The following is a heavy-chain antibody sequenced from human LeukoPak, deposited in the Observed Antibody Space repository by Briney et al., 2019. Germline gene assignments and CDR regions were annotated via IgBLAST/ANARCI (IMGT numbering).Heavy chain of an antibody. CDR3: ASSQRGTMDV. D-gene: IGHD1-1*01. CDR1: GGSISSYY. J-gene: IGHJ6*03. CDR2: IYYSGST. Sequence: SETLSLTCTVSGGSISSYYWSWIRQPPGKGLEWIGYIYYSGSTNYDPSLKSRVTISVDTSKNQFSLKLSSVTAADTAVYYCASSQRGTMDVWGKGTTVTISS. V-gene: IGHV4-59*01.